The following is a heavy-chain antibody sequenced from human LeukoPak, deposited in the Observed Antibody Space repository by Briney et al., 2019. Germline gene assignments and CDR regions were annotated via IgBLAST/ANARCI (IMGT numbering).Heavy chain of an antibody. CDR3: AKDMGYGDYVAFGY. V-gene: IGHV3-9*01. CDR1: GFTFDDYA. J-gene: IGHJ4*02. Sequence: GRSLRLSCAASGFTFDDYATHWVRQAPGKGLEWVSGISWNSGSIGYADSVKGRFTISRDNAKNSLYLQMNSLRAEDTALYYCAKDMGYGDYVAFGYWGQGTLVTVSS. D-gene: IGHD4-17*01. CDR2: ISWNSGSI.